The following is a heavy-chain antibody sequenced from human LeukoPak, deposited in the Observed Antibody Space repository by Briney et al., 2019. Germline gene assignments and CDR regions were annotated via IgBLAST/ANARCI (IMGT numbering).Heavy chain of an antibody. Sequence: GGSLRLSCTASGFTFNNYGMHWVRQAPGKGLEWVAFIRYDESKTYYADSVKGRFTISRDNSRNTLDLQMNSLRAEDTALYYCARDESRSYWGTFDFWGQGILATVSS. CDR2: IRYDESKT. D-gene: IGHD6-13*01. V-gene: IGHV3-30*02. CDR3: ARDESRSYWGTFDF. CDR1: GFTFNNYG. J-gene: IGHJ4*02.